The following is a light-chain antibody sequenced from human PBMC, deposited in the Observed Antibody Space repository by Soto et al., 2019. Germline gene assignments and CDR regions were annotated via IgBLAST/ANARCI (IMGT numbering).Light chain of an antibody. CDR1: QSISTW. CDR2: KAS. V-gene: IGKV1-5*03. CDR3: QQYNSYGT. Sequence: DIQMTQSPSTLSASVGERVTITCRASQSISTWLAWYQQKPGKAPKLLIYKASSLESGVPSRFSGSGSGTEFTLTISSLQPDDFATYYCQQYNSYGTFGQGPRVEIK. J-gene: IGKJ1*01.